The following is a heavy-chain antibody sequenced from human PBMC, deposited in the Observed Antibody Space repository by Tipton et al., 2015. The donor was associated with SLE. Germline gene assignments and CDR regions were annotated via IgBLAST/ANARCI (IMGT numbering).Heavy chain of an antibody. D-gene: IGHD6-13*01. CDR3: TREGGAAAGGAFDI. V-gene: IGHV3-30*03. CDR2: IAYDGTYK. CDR1: GFIFSDYW. J-gene: IGHJ3*02. Sequence: RSLRLSCAASGFIFSDYWMHWVRQAPGKGLEWVTLIAYDGTYKYYADSVKGRFTISRDNSKNTLYLQMNSLRAEDTAVYYCTREGGAAAGGAFDIWGQGTMVTVSS.